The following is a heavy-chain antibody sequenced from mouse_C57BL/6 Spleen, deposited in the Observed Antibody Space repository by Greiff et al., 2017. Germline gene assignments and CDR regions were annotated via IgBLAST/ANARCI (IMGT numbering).Heavy chain of an antibody. CDR1: GYTFTSYW. J-gene: IGHJ3*01. Sequence: QVQLKQPGAELVRPGTSVKLSCKASGYTFTSYWMHWVKQRPGQGLEWIGVIDPSDSYTNYNQKFKGKATLTVDTSSSTAYMQLSSLTSEDSAVYYCARMEGRWFAYWGQGTLVTVSA. V-gene: IGHV1-59*01. CDR2: IDPSDSYT. CDR3: ARMEGRWFAY. D-gene: IGHD2-3*01.